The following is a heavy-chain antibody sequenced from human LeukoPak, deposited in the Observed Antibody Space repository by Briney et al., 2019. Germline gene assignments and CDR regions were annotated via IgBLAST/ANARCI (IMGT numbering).Heavy chain of an antibody. CDR3: AKDIGVAGNGNFDY. CDR2: ISWNSGSI. CDR1: GFTFDDYA. D-gene: IGHD6-19*01. Sequence: PGGSLRLSCAASGFTFDDYAMHWVRQAPGKGLEWVSGISWNSGSIGYADSVKGRFTISRDNAKNSLYLQMNSLRAEDTALYYCAKDIGVAGNGNFDYWGQGTLVTVSS. J-gene: IGHJ4*02. V-gene: IGHV3-9*01.